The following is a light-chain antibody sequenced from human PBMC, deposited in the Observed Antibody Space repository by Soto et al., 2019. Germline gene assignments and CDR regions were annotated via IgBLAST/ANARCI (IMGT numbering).Light chain of an antibody. CDR1: QSFRSSY. CDR3: QQYGSSPRT. CDR2: GAS. J-gene: IGKJ1*01. Sequence: EFVLTQSPGTLSLSPGERATLSCRASQSFRSSYLTWYHQKPGQAPRLLIFGASSRATGTPERISGGGSGTDYSLTINRLEPEDFGVYYCQQYGSSPRTFGQGTKVEIK. V-gene: IGKV3-20*01.